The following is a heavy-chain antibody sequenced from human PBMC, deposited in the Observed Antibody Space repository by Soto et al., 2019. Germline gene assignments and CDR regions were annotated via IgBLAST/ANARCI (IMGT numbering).Heavy chain of an antibody. Sequence: QVQLVQSGTEVKKPGSSVKVSCKSSGGTFRNYPINWVRQAPGQGLEWMGSIFPLTDIPDYAQKFQARLTIRADKSTSTAYMELIRLTSDDTAMYFCARGPLVVLNYFESWGQGTLVTVSS. V-gene: IGHV1-69*02. CDR1: GGTFRNYP. CDR2: IFPLTDIP. CDR3: ARGPLVVLNYFES. J-gene: IGHJ4*02.